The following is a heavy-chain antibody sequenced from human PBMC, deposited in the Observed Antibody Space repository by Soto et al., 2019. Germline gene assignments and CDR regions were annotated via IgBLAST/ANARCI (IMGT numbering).Heavy chain of an antibody. CDR1: GGSIISYY. J-gene: IGHJ4*02. CDR3: ARFSRGYCSGGSCYSLDY. Sequence: SETLSLTCTVSGGSIISYYWSWIRQPPGKGLKWIGYIYHSGSTNYNPSLKSRVTISVDTSKNQFSLKLSSVTAADTAVYYCARFSRGYCSGGSCYSLDYWGQGTLVTVS. V-gene: IGHV4-59*08. CDR2: IYHSGST. D-gene: IGHD2-15*01.